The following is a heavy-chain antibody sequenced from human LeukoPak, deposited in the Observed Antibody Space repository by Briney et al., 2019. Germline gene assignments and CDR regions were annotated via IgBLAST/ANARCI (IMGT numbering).Heavy chain of an antibody. J-gene: IGHJ5*02. Sequence: SETLSLTCSVSGASITSASHFWGWIRQPPGKGLEWIGTIYYSGITYYNPSLKSRVTISVDTSKNQFSLKLSSVTAADTAVYYCARGVSYYDFWSGLSRYNWFDPWGQGTLVTVSS. CDR2: IYYSGIT. CDR3: ARGVSYYDFWSGLSRYNWFDP. V-gene: IGHV4-39*07. D-gene: IGHD3-3*01. CDR1: GASITSASHF.